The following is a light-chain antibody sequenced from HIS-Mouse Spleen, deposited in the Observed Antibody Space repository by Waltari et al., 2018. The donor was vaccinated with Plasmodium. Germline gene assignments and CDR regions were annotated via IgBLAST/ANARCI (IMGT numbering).Light chain of an antibody. J-gene: IGLJ2*01. CDR3: QAWDSSTVV. CDR1: ALPKKY. V-gene: IGLV3-10*01. Sequence: SYELTQPPSVSVSPGQTARKTGHGDALPKKYAYWYQQKSGQAPVLVIYEDSKRPSGIPERFSGSSSGTMATLTISGTQAMDEADYYCQAWDSSTVVFGGGTKLTVL. CDR2: EDS.